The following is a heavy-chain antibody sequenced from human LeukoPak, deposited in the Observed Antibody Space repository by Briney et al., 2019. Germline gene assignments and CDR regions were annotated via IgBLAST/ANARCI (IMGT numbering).Heavy chain of an antibody. CDR2: IYTSGST. Sequence: SETLSLTCTVSGGSISSDSYYWSWIRQPAGKGLEWIRRIYTSGSTNYNPSLKSRVTISVDTSKNQFSLKQSSVTAADTAVYYCARVSSDYGGYGSYYYFMDVWGQGTLVTVSS. D-gene: IGHD4-17*01. CDR1: GGSISSDSYY. J-gene: IGHJ6*03. CDR3: ARVSSDYGGYGSYYYFMDV. V-gene: IGHV4-61*02.